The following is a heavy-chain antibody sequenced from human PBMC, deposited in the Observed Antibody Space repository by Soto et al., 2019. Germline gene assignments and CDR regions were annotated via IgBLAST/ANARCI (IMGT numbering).Heavy chain of an antibody. CDR1: GGSIISYY. D-gene: IGHD4-17*01. V-gene: IGHV4-59*01. CDR3: ARGLRLDY. CDR2: IYSSGST. J-gene: IGHJ4*02. Sequence: QVQLQESGPGLVKPSETLSLTCTVSGGSIISYYWSWIRQPPGKGLEWIGYIYSSGSTHYHPSLKSRVAISVDTSKNQFSLKLSSVTAADTAVYYCARGLRLDYWGQGTLVTVSS.